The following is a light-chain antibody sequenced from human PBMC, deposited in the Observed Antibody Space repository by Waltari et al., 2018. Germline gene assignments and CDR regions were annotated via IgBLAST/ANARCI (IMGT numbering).Light chain of an antibody. CDR2: EAT. J-gene: IGLJ1*01. V-gene: IGLV2-23*01. CDR1: SPALALYHL. CDR3: CSYTGSSTSYG. Sequence: QSALSQPASVSGSPGQSLTIPCPGASPALALYHLVAWYQHHPNRTPKHIIYEATKRPSGISHRFSGAKSGATASLRISGLQADDEADYYCCSYTGSSTSYGCGGGTKVTVL.